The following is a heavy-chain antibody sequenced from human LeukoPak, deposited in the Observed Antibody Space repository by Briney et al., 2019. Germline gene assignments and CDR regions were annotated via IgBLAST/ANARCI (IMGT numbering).Heavy chain of an antibody. J-gene: IGHJ4*02. D-gene: IGHD6-13*01. Sequence: PGGSLRLSCAASGFTFSSYGMHWVRQAPGKGLEWVAFIRYDGSNKYYADSVKGRFTISRDNSKNTLYLQMNSLRAEDTAVYYCAKDLYLIAAAGSGYFDYWGQGTLVTVSS. CDR3: AKDLYLIAAAGSGYFDY. CDR1: GFTFSSYG. V-gene: IGHV3-30*02. CDR2: IRYDGSNK.